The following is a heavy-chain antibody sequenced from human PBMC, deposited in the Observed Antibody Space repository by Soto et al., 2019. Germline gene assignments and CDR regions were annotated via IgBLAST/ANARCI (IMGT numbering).Heavy chain of an antibody. Sequence: QVQLVQSGAEVKKPGASVKVSCKASGYTFTSYGISWVRQAPGQGLEWMGWISAYNGNTNYAQKLQGRVTMTTDTSTSTADMELRSLRSDDTAVYYCARSWYCGGDCYLNDYWGQGTLVTVSS. D-gene: IGHD2-21*02. J-gene: IGHJ4*02. CDR2: ISAYNGNT. V-gene: IGHV1-18*04. CDR1: GYTFTSYG. CDR3: ARSWYCGGDCYLNDY.